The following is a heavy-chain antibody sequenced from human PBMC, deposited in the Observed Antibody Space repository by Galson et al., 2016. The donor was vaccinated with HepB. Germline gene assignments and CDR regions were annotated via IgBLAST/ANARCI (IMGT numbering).Heavy chain of an antibody. V-gene: IGHV3-74*01. CDR3: AVSMGGAFDWYDYLDY. J-gene: IGHJ4*02. Sequence: SLRLSCEASGFTFSRYWMHWVRQVPGKGMVWVSRINSDGSSRNYADSVKGRFTISRDNAESTLYLQMNSLRVEDTALYYCAVSMGGAFDWYDYLDYWGQETLVAVTS. D-gene: IGHD3-9*01. CDR1: GFTFSRYW. CDR2: INSDGSSR.